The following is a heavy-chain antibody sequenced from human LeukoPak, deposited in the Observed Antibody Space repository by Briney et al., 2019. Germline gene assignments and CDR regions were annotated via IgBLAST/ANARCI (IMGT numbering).Heavy chain of an antibody. Sequence: GSLRLSFAASGFTFSSNWMSWVRQAPGKRLEWVANINQDGSVKHYVDAVKGRFTISRDNAENSLCLQMDSLRAEDTAVYYCARTDSGNLGYFDYWGQGTLVSVSS. CDR2: INQDGSVK. CDR3: ARTDSGNLGYFDY. J-gene: IGHJ4*02. V-gene: IGHV3-7*01. D-gene: IGHD1-26*01. CDR1: GFTFSSNW.